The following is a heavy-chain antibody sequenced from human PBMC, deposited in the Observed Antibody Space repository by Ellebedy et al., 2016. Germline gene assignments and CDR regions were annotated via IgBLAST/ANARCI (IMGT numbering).Heavy chain of an antibody. CDR2: VVGSGERT. CDR1: GFTFSSHA. CDR3: ARGAIRDGYNSGNAFDI. D-gene: IGHD5-24*01. Sequence: GGSLRLSCEASGFTFSSHAMSWVRQAPGKGPEWVSAVVGSGERTFYADSVKGRFTISRDNSRNTLSLQMNSLRAEDTAVYYCARGAIRDGYNSGNAFDIWGQGTMVTVSS. V-gene: IGHV3-23*01. J-gene: IGHJ3*02.